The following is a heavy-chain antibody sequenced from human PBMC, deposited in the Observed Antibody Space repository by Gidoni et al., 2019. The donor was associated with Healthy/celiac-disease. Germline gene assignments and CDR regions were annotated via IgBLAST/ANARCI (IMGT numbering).Heavy chain of an antibody. Sequence: EVQLVESGGGWVQPGGSLRLSWAASGFTFSSYDMHWVRQATGKGLEWVSAIGTAGDTYYPGSVKGRFTISRENAKNSLYLQMNSLSAGDTAVYYCARERLVGGGFDYWGQGTLVTVSS. CDR1: GFTFSSYD. CDR3: ARERLVGGGFDY. D-gene: IGHD1-26*01. J-gene: IGHJ4*02. CDR2: IGTAGDT. V-gene: IGHV3-13*04.